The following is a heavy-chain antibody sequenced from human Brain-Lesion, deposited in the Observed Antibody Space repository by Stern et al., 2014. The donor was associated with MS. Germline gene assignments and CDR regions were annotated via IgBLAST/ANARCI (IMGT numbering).Heavy chain of an antibody. CDR1: GYTFSSYD. D-gene: IGHD2-2*01. CDR2: MTPYSGNT. V-gene: IGHV1-8*01. CDR3: ARAVRNQLLSEY. Sequence: QDQLVQSGAAVKKTGASVKVSCKASGYTFSSYDITWVRQASGHGREWMGWMTPYSGNTGYAQKFKGRVSMTSDPSISTVYMELTSLTSDDTAVYFCARAVRNQLLSEYWGQGTLVTVSS. J-gene: IGHJ4*02.